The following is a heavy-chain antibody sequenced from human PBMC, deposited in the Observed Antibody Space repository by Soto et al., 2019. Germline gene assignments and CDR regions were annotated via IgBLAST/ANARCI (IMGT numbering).Heavy chain of an antibody. CDR1: GFTFSDLP. CDR3: AHIRG. Sequence: VGSLRLSCAASGFTFSDLPVDWVRQASGKGLEWVGRIRGKRDSYATTYGESMEGRSTISRDDSKKTAYLQMDSLRTEDTAVYFCAHIRGWGQGTLVTVSS. CDR2: IRGKRDSYAT. D-gene: IGHD2-21*01. J-gene: IGHJ4*02. V-gene: IGHV3-73*01.